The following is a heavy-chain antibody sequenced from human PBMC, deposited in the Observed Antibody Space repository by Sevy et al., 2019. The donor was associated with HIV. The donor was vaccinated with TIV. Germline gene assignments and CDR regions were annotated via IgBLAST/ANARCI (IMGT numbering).Heavy chain of an antibody. V-gene: IGHV4-39*01. CDR2: ICYSGST. J-gene: IGHJ6*02. Sequence: SETLSLTCTVSGGSISSSSYYWGWIRQPPGKGLEWIGSICYSGSTYYNPSLKSRVTISVDTSKNQFSLKLSSVTAADTAVYYCASHSMVRGGDGYYYYYGLDVWGQGTTVTVSS. CDR3: ASHSMVRGGDGYYYYYGLDV. D-gene: IGHD3-10*01. CDR1: GGSISSSSYY.